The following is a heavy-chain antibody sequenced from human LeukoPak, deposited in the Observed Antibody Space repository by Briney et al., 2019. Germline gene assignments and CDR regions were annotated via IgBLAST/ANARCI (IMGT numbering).Heavy chain of an antibody. J-gene: IGHJ4*02. CDR1: GFTFSSYE. CDR3: AKYRDYGRHLDY. CDR2: ISSSGDI. V-gene: IGHV3-48*03. Sequence: GGSLRLSCAASGFTFSSYEMNWVRQAPGKGLEWISYISSSGDIHYADSVKGRFTISRDNAKNSLYLQMNSLRAEDTAVYYCAKYRDYGRHLDYWGQGTLVTVSS. D-gene: IGHD4-17*01.